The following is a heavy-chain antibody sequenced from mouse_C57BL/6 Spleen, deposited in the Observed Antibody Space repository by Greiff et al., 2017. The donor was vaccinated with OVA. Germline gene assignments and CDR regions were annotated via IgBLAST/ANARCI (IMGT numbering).Heavy chain of an antibody. CDR1: GYTFTDYY. J-gene: IGHJ3*01. V-gene: IGHV1-26*01. CDR2: INPNNGGT. D-gene: IGHD2-4*01. CDR3: ASGRYDYDGFAY. Sequence: VQLQQSGPELVKPGASVKISCKASGYTFTDYYMNWVKQSHGKSLEWIGDINPNNGGTSYNQKFKGKATLTVDKSSSTAYMELRSLTSEDSAVYYCASGRYDYDGFAYGGQGTLVTVSA.